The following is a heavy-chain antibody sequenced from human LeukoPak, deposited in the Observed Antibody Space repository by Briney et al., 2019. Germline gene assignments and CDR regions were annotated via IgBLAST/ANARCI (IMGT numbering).Heavy chain of an antibody. CDR1: GGSFSGYY. J-gene: IGHJ6*02. CDR3: ARGLGAYSSSWHHRYYYYGMDV. V-gene: IGHV4-34*01. Sequence: SETLSLTCAVYGGSFSGYYWSWIRQPPGKGLEWIGEINHSGSTNYNPSLKSRVTISVDTSKNQSSLKLSSVTAADTAVYYCARGLGAYSSSWHHRYYYYGMDVWGQGTTVTVSS. CDR2: INHSGST. D-gene: IGHD6-13*01.